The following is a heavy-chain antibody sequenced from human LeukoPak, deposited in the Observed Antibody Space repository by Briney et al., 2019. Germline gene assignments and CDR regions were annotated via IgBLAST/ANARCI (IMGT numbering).Heavy chain of an antibody. Sequence: PSETLSLTCTVSGGSISTSNYYWGWIRQPPGKGLEWIGNIFYSGSTYYSPSLRSRVTISLDTSKNQFSLKLSSVTAADTAVYYCARRKLGIAAAGSTYYFDYWGQGTLVTVSS. CDR1: GGSISTSNYY. J-gene: IGHJ4*02. CDR3: ARRKLGIAAAGSTYYFDY. V-gene: IGHV4-39*07. CDR2: IFYSGST. D-gene: IGHD6-13*01.